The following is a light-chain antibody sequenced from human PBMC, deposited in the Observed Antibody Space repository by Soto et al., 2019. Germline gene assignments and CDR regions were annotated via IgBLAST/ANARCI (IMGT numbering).Light chain of an antibody. CDR2: AAS. CDR1: RNIDSF. CDR3: QQSYITPWT. V-gene: IGKV1-39*01. J-gene: IGKJ1*01. Sequence: DIQMTQSPSSLSASVGNRVTIACRASRNIDSFLNWYQQKPGRAPKLLLYAASSLQSGVPSRFSGGGSGTEFNLTISNLQPEDCALYYCQQSYITPWTFGQGTRVEIK.